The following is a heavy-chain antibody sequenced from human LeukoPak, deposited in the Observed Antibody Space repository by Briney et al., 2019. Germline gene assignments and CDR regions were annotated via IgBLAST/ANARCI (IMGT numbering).Heavy chain of an antibody. V-gene: IGHV3-23*01. CDR3: GQNWNFDS. D-gene: IGHD1-1*01. Sequence: GSLRLSCSASGFSFNIYAMGWVRPAPGKGLQWVSTISAGGDGTYYTASVKGRFTISRDNSKNTVSLQMNSLRAEDTAIYYCGQNWNFDSWGQGTLVTVSS. CDR1: GFSFNIYA. CDR2: ISAGGDGT. J-gene: IGHJ4*02.